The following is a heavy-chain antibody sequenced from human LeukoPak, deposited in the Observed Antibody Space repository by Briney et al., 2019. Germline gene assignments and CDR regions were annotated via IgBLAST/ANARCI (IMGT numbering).Heavy chain of an antibody. V-gene: IGHV4-59*08. J-gene: IGHJ4*02. CDR3: ARQGCGSGYLFDY. CDR2: IYYSGST. CDR1: GGSISSYY. D-gene: IGHD3-10*01. Sequence: SETLSLTCTVSGGSISSYYWSWIRQPPGKGLEWIGYIYYSGSTNYNPSLKSRVTISVDTSKNQFSLKLSSVTAADTAVYYCARQGCGSGYLFDYWGQGTLVTVSS.